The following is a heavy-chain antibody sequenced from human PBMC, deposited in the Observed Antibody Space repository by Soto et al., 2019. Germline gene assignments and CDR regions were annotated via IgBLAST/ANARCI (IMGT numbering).Heavy chain of an antibody. D-gene: IGHD3-22*01. J-gene: IGHJ1*01. V-gene: IGHV1-18*04. CDR1: GYTFINYG. CDR2: VNCYNGNT. CDR3: ARARDSSGYYGYFQL. Sequence: ASVKVSCKASGYTFINYGINWVRQAPGQGLEWMGWVNCYNGNTIYAQKLQGRVTMTTDTSTPTVYMDLMSLRSDDTAVYYCARARDSSGYYGYFQLWGQGTLVTVSS.